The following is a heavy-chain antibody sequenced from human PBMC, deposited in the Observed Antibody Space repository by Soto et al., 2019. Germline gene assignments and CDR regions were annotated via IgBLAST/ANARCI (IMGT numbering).Heavy chain of an antibody. J-gene: IGHJ4*02. Sequence: QLQLQESGPGLVKPSETLSLTCTVSGGSISSSSYYWGWIRQPPGKGLEWIGSIYYSGSTYYNPSLKSRVTISVDTSQNQFSLKLSSVTAADTAVYYCARRTGSPGADFDYWGQGTLVTVSS. CDR2: IYYSGST. V-gene: IGHV4-39*01. CDR3: ARRTGSPGADFDY. CDR1: GGSISSSSYY. D-gene: IGHD1-1*01.